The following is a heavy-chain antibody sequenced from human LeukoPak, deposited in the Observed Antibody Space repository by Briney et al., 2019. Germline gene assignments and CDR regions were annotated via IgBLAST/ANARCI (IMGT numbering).Heavy chain of an antibody. CDR2: INPSGGST. CDR1: GYTFTSYY. V-gene: IGHV1-46*01. CDR3: ARDLTTVTTQIYYYYYGMDV. Sequence: ASVKVSCKASGYTFTSYYMHWVRQAPGQGLEWMGIINPSGGSTSYAQKFQGRVTMTRDTSISTAYMELSRLRSDDTAVYYCARDLTTVTTQIYYYYYGMDVWGQGTTVTVSS. D-gene: IGHD4-17*01. J-gene: IGHJ6*02.